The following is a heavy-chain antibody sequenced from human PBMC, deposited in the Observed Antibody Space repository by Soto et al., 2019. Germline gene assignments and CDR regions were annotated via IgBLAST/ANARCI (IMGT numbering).Heavy chain of an antibody. CDR2: IYYSGST. CDR3: ARRTIVLVPLGVWFDP. V-gene: IGHV4-39*01. J-gene: IGHJ5*02. D-gene: IGHD2-2*01. Sequence: QLQLQESGPGLVKPSETLSLTCTVSGGSISSSSYYWGWIRQPPGKGLEWIGSIYYSGSTYYNPSLKSRVTISVDTSKNQFSLKLSSVTAADTAVYYCARRTIVLVPLGVWFDPWGQGTLVTVSS. CDR1: GGSISSSSYY.